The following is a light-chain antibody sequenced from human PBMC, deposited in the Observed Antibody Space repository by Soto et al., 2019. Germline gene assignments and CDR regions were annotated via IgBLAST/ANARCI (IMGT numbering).Light chain of an antibody. J-gene: IGLJ2*01. Sequence: QLVLTQPASVSGSPGQSITISCTGTSSDVGYNYVSWYQQYPGKAPKLMIFEVSNRPSGVSNRFSGSKSGNTASLTISGLQTEDEADYYCSSYTSRNTRVFGGGTKVTVL. V-gene: IGLV2-14*01. CDR1: SSDVGYNY. CDR3: SSYTSRNTRV. CDR2: EVS.